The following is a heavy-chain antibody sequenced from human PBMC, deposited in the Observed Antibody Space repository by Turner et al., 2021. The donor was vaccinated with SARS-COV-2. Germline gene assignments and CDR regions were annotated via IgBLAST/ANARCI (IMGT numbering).Heavy chain of an antibody. Sequence: QLQLQEPGPGLVKPSETLSLTCSVSCGSLSSSSYYWGWIRQHPGKGLEWIGSSYYRGSTYYNPSLKSRVTISVDTSKNQVSLKLSSVTAADTAVYYCARETAVSGSYQDWYFDLWGRGTLVTVSS. V-gene: IGHV4-39*02. CDR1: CGSLSSSSYY. CDR2: SYYRGST. D-gene: IGHD1-26*01. CDR3: ARETAVSGSYQDWYFDL. J-gene: IGHJ2*01.